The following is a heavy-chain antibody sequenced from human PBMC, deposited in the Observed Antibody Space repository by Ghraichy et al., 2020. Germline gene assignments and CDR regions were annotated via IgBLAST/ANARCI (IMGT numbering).Heavy chain of an antibody. J-gene: IGHJ2*01. V-gene: IGHV3-23*01. CDR1: GFTFSSYA. Sequence: GGSLRLSCAASGFTFSSYAMSWVRQAPGKGLEWVSAISGSGGSTYYADSVKGRFTISRDNSKNTLYLQMNILRAEDTAVYYCAKCHSGWPGVDWYFDLWGRGTLVTVSS. CDR2: ISGSGGST. CDR3: AKCHSGWPGVDWYFDL. D-gene: IGHD6-19*01.